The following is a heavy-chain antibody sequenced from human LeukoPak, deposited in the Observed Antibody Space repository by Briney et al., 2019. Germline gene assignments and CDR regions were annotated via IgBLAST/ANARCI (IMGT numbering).Heavy chain of an antibody. Sequence: PGGSLRLSCVVSGIPFSDYYMNWIRQAPGKGLEWISYISSSSSYTDYADSVKGRFTISRDNAKSALYLQMNSLRLEDTAVYCCAAGTAADFWGQGTLVTVSS. CDR1: GIPFSDYY. D-gene: IGHD6-13*01. V-gene: IGHV3-11*03. J-gene: IGHJ4*02. CDR2: ISSSSSYT. CDR3: AAGTAADF.